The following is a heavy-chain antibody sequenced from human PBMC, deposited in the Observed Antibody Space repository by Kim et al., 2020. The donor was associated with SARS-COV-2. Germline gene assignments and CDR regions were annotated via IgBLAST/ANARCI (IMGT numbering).Heavy chain of an antibody. D-gene: IGHD3-22*01. CDR2: ISSGSTYI. CDR3: AREADDSSASPYGMDV. CDR1: GFSFSSYS. J-gene: IGHJ6*01. Sequence: GGSLRLSFAASGFSFSSYSLNWVRQAPGKGLEWVSSISSGSTYIYYAGSVKGRFTISRDNAKNSLYLQMNSLRGEDTAVYYCAREADDSSASPYGMDVWG. V-gene: IGHV3-21*01.